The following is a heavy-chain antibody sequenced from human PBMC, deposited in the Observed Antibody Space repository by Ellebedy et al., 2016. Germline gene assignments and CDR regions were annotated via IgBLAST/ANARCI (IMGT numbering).Heavy chain of an antibody. V-gene: IGHV1-2*04. J-gene: IGHJ6*02. CDR3: ARAGLEPRSVDYYFYGLDV. D-gene: IGHD1-1*01. Sequence: ASVKVSCKASGYTFTDNYIHWVRQAPGQGLEWMGWIHPNSGATKYAQKVEGWVTMTRDTSTSPVYMELSRSRSDDTAVYYCARAGLEPRSVDYYFYGLDVWGQGTAVTVSS. CDR1: GYTFTDNY. CDR2: IHPNSGAT.